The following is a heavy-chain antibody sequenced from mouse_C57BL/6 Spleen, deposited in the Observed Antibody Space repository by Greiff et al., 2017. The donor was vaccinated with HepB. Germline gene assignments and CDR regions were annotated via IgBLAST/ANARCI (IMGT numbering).Heavy chain of an antibody. CDR1: GYTFTSYW. V-gene: IGHV1-64*01. CDR2: IHPNSGST. Sequence: QVQLKQPGAELVKPGASVKLSCKASGYTFTSYWMHWVKQRPGQGLEWIGMIHPNSGSTNYNEKFKSKATLTVDKSSSTAYMQLSSLTSEDSAVYYCARDYGSDQGYWGQGTTLTVSS. CDR3: ARDYGSDQGY. D-gene: IGHD1-1*01. J-gene: IGHJ2*01.